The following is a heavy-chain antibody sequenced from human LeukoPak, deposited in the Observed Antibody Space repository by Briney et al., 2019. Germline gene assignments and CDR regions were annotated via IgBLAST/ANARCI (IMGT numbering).Heavy chain of an antibody. J-gene: IGHJ4*02. Sequence: PSETLSLTCTVSGGSISTYYWSWIRLPPGKGLGWIAYIYFTGRTQYNPSLKNRVTISVDTSKNQFSLRLSSVTPADTAVYYCARGGYDSDFDYWGQGTLVTVSS. CDR1: GGSISTYY. CDR3: ARGGYDSDFDY. CDR2: IYFTGRT. V-gene: IGHV4-59*01. D-gene: IGHD3-3*01.